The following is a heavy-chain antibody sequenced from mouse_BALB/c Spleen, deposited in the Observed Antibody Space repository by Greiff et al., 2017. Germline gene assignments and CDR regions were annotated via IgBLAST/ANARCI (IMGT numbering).Heavy chain of an antibody. CDR1: GFSLTSYG. CDR3: ARTKGLLRSLDY. Sequence: VQGVESGPGLVAPSQSLSITCTVSGFSLTSYGVHWVRQPPGKGLEWLGVIWAGGSTNYNSALMSRLSISKDNSKSQVFLKMNSLQTDDTAMYFWARTKGLLRSLDYWGQGTSVTVSS. J-gene: IGHJ4*01. CDR2: IWAGGST. V-gene: IGHV2-9*02. D-gene: IGHD1-1*01.